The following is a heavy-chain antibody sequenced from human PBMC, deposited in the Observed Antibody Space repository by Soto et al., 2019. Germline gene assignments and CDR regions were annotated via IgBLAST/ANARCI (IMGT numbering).Heavy chain of an antibody. CDR1: GFTFDDYA. V-gene: IGHV3-9*01. D-gene: IGHD1-1*01. Sequence: EVQLVESGGGLVLPGRSLRLSCAASGFTFDDYAMHWVRQAPGKGLEWVSGISWNSGSIGYADSVKGRFTISRDNSKNSLYLQVNSLRPEDTALYYCAKSVGWNDGYYYMDVWGKGTTVTVSS. J-gene: IGHJ6*03. CDR3: AKSVGWNDGYYYMDV. CDR2: ISWNSGSI.